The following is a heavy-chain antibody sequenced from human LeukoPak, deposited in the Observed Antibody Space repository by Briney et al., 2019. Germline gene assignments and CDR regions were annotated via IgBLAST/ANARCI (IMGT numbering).Heavy chain of an antibody. CDR1: GFTFSSNW. V-gene: IGHV3-7*03. D-gene: IGHD6-13*01. CDR2: IKQDGSEK. J-gene: IGHJ3*02. CDR3: ARRAWAAAGLDAFDI. Sequence: PGGSLRLSCAASGFTFSSNWMSWVRQAPGKGLEWVANIKQDGSEKYYVDSVKGRFTISRDNAKNSLYLQMNRLRAEDTAVYYCARRAWAAAGLDAFDIWGQGTMVTVPS.